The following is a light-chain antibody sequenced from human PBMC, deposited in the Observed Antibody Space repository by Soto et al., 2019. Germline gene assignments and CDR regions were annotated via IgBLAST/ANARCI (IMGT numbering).Light chain of an antibody. V-gene: IGKV3-20*01. CDR3: QQFDDSVT. CDR2: GTS. Sequence: IVLTQSPGTLSLSPGERATLSFRASHSVSRTYLAWYKQKPGQAPRLLIYGTSDRATGTPDRLSGSGTGTEFTLTISRLEPEDYAVYYCQQFDDSVTFGHGTRLEIK. J-gene: IGKJ5*01. CDR1: HSVSRTY.